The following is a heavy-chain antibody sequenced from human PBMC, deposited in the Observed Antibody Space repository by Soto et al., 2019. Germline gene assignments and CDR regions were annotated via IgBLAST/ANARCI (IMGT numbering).Heavy chain of an antibody. CDR2: ISPRSGGT. J-gene: IGHJ4*02. CDR3: ARSPAYISDWYYFDL. D-gene: IGHD3-9*01. V-gene: IGHV1-2*02. Sequence: ASVKVSCKASGYTFIDYYMHWVRQAPGQGFEWMGRISPRSGGTNYAQKFQGRVTMTWDTSLNTAYMELSSLISEDTAVYYCARSPAYISDWYYFDLWGQGTLVTVSS. CDR1: GYTFIDYY.